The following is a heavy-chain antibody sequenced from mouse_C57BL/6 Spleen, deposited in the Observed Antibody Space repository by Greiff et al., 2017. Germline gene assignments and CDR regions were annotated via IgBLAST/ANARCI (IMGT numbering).Heavy chain of an antibody. V-gene: IGHV14-4*01. J-gene: IGHJ2*01. CDR2: IDPENGDT. CDR1: GFNIKDDY. Sequence: VQLQQSGAEFVRPGASVKLSCTASGFNIKDDYMSWVQQRPEQGLEWMGWIDPENGDTEYASNFQGKVTISADTSSNTVYLQLSSLTSEDTAVYYCTTGGYYFDYWGQGTTLTVSS. CDR3: TTGGYYFDY.